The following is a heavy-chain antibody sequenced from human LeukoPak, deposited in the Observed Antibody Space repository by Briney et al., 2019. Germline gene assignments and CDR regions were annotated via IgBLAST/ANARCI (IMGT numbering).Heavy chain of an antibody. V-gene: IGHV1-69*13. CDR3: ARRGYSYGPIGHYYYYGMDV. CDR1: GNTFNTDY. J-gene: IGHJ6*02. CDR2: IIPIFGTA. D-gene: IGHD5-18*01. Sequence: SVKVSCKASGNTFNTDYFHWVRQAPGQGLEWMGGIIPIFGTANYAQKFQGRVTITADESTSTAYMELSSLRSEDTAVYYCARRGYSYGPIGHYYYYGMDVWGQGTTVTVSS.